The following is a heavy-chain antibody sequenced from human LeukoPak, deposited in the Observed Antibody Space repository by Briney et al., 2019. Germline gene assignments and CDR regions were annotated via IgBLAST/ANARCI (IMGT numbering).Heavy chain of an antibody. CDR2: MHPTGIT. Sequence: SETLSLTCTVSGGSFSSTTYYWGWIRQSPGKGLEWLVSMHPTGITYYNPSLKSRVTISLDTSKNQFSLNLISVTAADTAVYYCARRGYQPPHYYVDVWGKGTAVTVSS. D-gene: IGHD2-2*01. CDR1: GGSFSSTTYY. CDR3: ARRGYQPPHYYVDV. J-gene: IGHJ6*03. V-gene: IGHV4-39*07.